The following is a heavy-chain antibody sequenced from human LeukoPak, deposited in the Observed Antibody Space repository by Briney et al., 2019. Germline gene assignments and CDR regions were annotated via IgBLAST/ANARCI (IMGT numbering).Heavy chain of an antibody. CDR3: ARVRYGSGTNWFDP. J-gene: IGHJ5*02. D-gene: IGHD3-10*01. CDR1: GGSISSYY. CDR2: IYYSGST. V-gene: IGHV4-59*12. Sequence: SETLSLTCTVSGGSISSYYWSWIRQPPGKGLEWIGYIYYSGSTNYNPSLKSRVTISIDTSKNQFSLKLSSVTAADTAVYYCARVRYGSGTNWFDPWGQGTLVTVSS.